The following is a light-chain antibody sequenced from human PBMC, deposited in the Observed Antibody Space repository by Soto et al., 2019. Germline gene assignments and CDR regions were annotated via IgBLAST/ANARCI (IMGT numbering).Light chain of an antibody. Sequence: DIQMTQSPSSLSASVGDRVTITCQASQDISNYLNWYQQKPGKAPKLLIYDASNLETGVPSRFSGSGSWTDFTFTISSLQPEDIATYYCQQYDNLPITCGQGTRLEIK. V-gene: IGKV1-33*01. CDR1: QDISNY. J-gene: IGKJ5*01. CDR2: DAS. CDR3: QQYDNLPIT.